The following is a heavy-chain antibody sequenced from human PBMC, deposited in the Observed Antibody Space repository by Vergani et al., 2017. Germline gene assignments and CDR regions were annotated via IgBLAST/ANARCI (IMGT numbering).Heavy chain of an antibody. CDR1: GGSISSYY. CDR2: IYYSGST. J-gene: IGHJ4*02. V-gene: IGHV4-59*01. Sequence: QVQLQESGPGQVKPSETLSLTCTVSGGSISSYYWSWIRQPPGKGLEWIGYIYYSGSTNYNPSLKSRVTISVDTSKNQFSLKLSSVTAADTAVYYCARDRSGATMFAYWGQGTLVTVSS. D-gene: IGHD3-10*01. CDR3: ARDRSGATMFAY.